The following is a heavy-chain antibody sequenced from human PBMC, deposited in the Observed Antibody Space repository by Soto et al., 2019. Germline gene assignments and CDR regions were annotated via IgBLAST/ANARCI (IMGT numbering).Heavy chain of an antibody. CDR3: AHIRHSSGWYAERYYFDY. CDR1: GFSLSTSGVG. V-gene: IGHV2-5*02. D-gene: IGHD6-19*01. Sequence: SGPTLLNPTQTLTLPCTFAGFSLSTSGVGVGWIRQPPGMALEWLALIYWDDDKRYSPSLKSRLTITKDTFKNQVVLTMTNMDPVDTATYYCAHIRHSSGWYAERYYFDYWGQGTLVTVSS. J-gene: IGHJ4*02. CDR2: IYWDDDK.